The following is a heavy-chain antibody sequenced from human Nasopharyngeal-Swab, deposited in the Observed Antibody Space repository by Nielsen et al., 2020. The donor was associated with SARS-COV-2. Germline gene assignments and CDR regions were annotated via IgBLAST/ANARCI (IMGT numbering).Heavy chain of an antibody. CDR2: IYYSGST. CDR1: GGSISSSSYY. Sequence: SETLSLTCTVSGGSISSSSYYWGWIRQPPGKGLEWIGYIYYSGSTNYNPSLKSRVTISVDTSKNQFSLKLSSVTAADTAVYYCARHRGGYSSSSFDYWGQGTLVTVSS. D-gene: IGHD6-6*01. V-gene: IGHV4-61*05. CDR3: ARHRGGYSSSSFDY. J-gene: IGHJ4*02.